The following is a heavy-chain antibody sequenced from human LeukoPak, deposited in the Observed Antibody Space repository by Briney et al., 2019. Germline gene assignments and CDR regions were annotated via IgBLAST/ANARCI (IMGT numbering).Heavy chain of an antibody. D-gene: IGHD1-26*01. V-gene: IGHV3-7*01. CDR2: IKQDGTDK. CDR3: ARDPYSGSYGAYYYYYMDV. J-gene: IGHJ6*03. CDR1: GFTFYYYW. Sequence: GGSLTLSCAASGFTFYYYWMSWLRQAPGKGLEGVANIKQDGTDKYYVDSVRGRFTIYRDNAKNSLYLQMKSLRAEDAALYFCARDPYSGSYGAYYYYYMDVWGKGTTVTISS.